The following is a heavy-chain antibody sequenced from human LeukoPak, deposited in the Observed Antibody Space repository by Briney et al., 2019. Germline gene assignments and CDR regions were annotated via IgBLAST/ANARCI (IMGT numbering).Heavy chain of an antibody. Sequence: PGGSLRLSCAASGFTFSSYAMSWVRQAPGKGLEWVSAISGSGGGTYYADSVKGRFTISRDNSKNTLYLQMNSLRAEDTAVYYCAKDSPYYDILTGYYPYPDAFDIWGQGTMVTVSS. J-gene: IGHJ3*02. V-gene: IGHV3-23*01. CDR3: AKDSPYYDILTGYYPYPDAFDI. CDR2: ISGSGGGT. D-gene: IGHD3-9*01. CDR1: GFTFSSYA.